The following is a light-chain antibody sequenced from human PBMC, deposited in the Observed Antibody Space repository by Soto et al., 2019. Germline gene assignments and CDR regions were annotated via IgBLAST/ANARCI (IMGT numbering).Light chain of an antibody. CDR2: DAT. V-gene: IGKV3-11*01. CDR1: QSITYY. J-gene: IGKJ4*01. Sequence: EIVLTQSPATLSLSPGERATLSSRASQSITYYLAWYQQRPGQAPRLVIYDATTRATGIPTRFNGSGSGTDFTLTISSLEPEDFAVYYCQQRSDWPPTFGGGTKVEIE. CDR3: QQRSDWPPT.